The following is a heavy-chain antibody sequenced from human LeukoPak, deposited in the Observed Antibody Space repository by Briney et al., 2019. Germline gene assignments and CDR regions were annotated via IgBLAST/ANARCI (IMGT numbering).Heavy chain of an antibody. J-gene: IGHJ4*02. D-gene: IGHD2-8*01. CDR2: ISSSSSYI. CDR3: ARVVYSGGFDY. Sequence: GGSLRLSCAASGFTFSSYSMNWVCQAPGKGLEWVSSISSSSSYIYYADSVKGRFTISRDNAKNSLYLQMSSLRAEDTAVYYCARVVYSGGFDYWGQGTLVTVSS. V-gene: IGHV3-21*01. CDR1: GFTFSSYS.